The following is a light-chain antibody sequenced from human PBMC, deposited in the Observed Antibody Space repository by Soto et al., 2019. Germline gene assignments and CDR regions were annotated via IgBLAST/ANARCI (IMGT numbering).Light chain of an antibody. CDR1: SSDVGGYDY. V-gene: IGLV2-8*01. CDR3: SSYAGSNTDVV. CDR2: EVT. Sequence: QSVLTQPPSASGSPGQSVTISCTGTSSDVGGYDYVSWYQQHPGKAPKLMIYEVTKRASGVPDRFSGSKSGNTASLTVSGLQAEDEADYYCSSYAGSNTDVVFGGVTKLTFL. J-gene: IGLJ2*01.